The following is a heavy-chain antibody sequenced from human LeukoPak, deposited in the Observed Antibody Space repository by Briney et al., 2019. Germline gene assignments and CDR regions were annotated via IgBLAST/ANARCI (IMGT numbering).Heavy chain of an antibody. V-gene: IGHV3-74*01. CDR2: ITTDGRNT. CDR3: SRDRYYTMDA. CDR1: GSPFSYSW. Sequence: GGSLRLSCTASGSPFSYSWMPWVRQAPGKGLLWVSLITTDGRNTTYADSVRGRFTISRDNAKNTLYLQMNRLRVEDTAVYYCSRDRYYTMDAWGQGTTVIVSS. J-gene: IGHJ6*02.